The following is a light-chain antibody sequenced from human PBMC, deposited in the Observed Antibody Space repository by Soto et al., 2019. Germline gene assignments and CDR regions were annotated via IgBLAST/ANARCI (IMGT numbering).Light chain of an antibody. Sequence: EIVLPQSPATLSLSPGESATLSCRASQSVSSYLAWYQQKPGQAPRLLIYDASNRATGIPARFSGSGSGTDFTLTISRLEPEEFAVYYCQQYGSSPLTVGGGTKVDIK. CDR3: QQYGSSPLT. V-gene: IGKV3-20*01. CDR2: DAS. CDR1: QSVSSY. J-gene: IGKJ4*01.